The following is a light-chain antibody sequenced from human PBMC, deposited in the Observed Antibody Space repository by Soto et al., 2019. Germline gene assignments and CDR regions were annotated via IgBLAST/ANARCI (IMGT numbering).Light chain of an antibody. CDR1: RSISRY. CDR2: GAS. Sequence: IVMTQSPDTLSVSPGSGSPLSGTASRSISRYLAWYQPQPGQAPRLLIYGASTRATGIPARFSGSGSGTEFTLTISRLQSEDFAVYYCQQYSNWPPWTFGEGTKVDIK. V-gene: IGKV3-15*01. J-gene: IGKJ1*01. CDR3: QQYSNWPPWT.